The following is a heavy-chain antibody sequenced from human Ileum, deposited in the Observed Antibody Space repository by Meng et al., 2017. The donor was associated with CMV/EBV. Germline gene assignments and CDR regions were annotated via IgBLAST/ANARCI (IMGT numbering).Heavy chain of an antibody. Sequence: SETLSLTCTVSGGSISSSSYYWGWIRQPPGKGLEWIVSIYYSGSTYYNPSLKSRVTISVDTSKNQFSLKLSSVTAADTAVYYCARAPYDFWSGYNYYFDYWGQGTLVTVSS. J-gene: IGHJ4*02. CDR3: ARAPYDFWSGYNYYFDY. CDR2: IYYSGST. V-gene: IGHV4-39*07. CDR1: GGSISSSSYY. D-gene: IGHD3-3*01.